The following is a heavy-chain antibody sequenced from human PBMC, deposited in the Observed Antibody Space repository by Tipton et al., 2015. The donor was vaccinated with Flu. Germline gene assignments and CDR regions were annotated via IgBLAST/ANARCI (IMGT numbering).Heavy chain of an antibody. V-gene: IGHV4-38-2*02. CDR2: IYHSGST. CDR1: GYSISSGFY. Sequence: TLSLTCTVSGYSISSGFYWGWIRQSPGKGLEWIGNIYHSGSTFYNPSLKSRVTISVDTSKNQFSLKLSSVTAADTAVYYCARLPRHYGDYPLDYWGPGIMVTVSS. CDR3: ARLPRHYGDYPLDY. D-gene: IGHD4-17*01. J-gene: IGHJ4*01.